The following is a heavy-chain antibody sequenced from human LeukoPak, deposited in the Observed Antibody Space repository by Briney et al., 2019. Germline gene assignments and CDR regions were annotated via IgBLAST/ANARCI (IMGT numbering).Heavy chain of an antibody. CDR3: TTYGSGRKFDY. V-gene: IGHV3-15*04. CDR1: GFSFSDAW. Sequence: PGGSLRLSCAASGFSFSDAWMSWVRQIPGKGLEWVGRIESKTDGGTTDYAAPVKGRFTISRDDSTNTLYLQMNSLKSEDTAVYYCTTYGSGRKFDYWGQGVLVTVSS. CDR2: IESKTDGGTT. J-gene: IGHJ4*02. D-gene: IGHD3-10*01.